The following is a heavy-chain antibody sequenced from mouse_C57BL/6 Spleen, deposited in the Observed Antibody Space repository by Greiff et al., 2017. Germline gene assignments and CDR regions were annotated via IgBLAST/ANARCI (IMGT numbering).Heavy chain of an antibody. CDR2: INPGSGGT. D-gene: IGHD2-5*01. CDR3: ANSNYAMDY. J-gene: IGHJ4*01. CDR1: GYAFTNYL. V-gene: IGHV1-54*01. Sequence: QVQLQQSGAELVRPGTSVKVSCKASGYAFTNYLIEWVKQRPGQGLEWIGVINPGSGGTNYNEKFKGKATLTADKSSSTAYMQLSSLTSEDSAVXFCANSNYAMDYWGQGTSVTVSS.